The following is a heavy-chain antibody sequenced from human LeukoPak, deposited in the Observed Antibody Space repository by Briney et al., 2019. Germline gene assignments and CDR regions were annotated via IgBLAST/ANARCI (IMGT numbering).Heavy chain of an antibody. CDR3: AKEHGEWPLVRPPVDYYYGMDV. Sequence: GGSLRLSCAASGFTFSSYGMHWVRQAPGKGLEWVAVISYDGSNKYYADSVKGRFTISRDNSKNTLYLQMNSLRAEDTAVYYCAKEHGEWPLVRPPVDYYYGMDVWGQGTTVTVSS. J-gene: IGHJ6*02. CDR1: GFTFSSYG. D-gene: IGHD6-13*01. V-gene: IGHV3-30*18. CDR2: ISYDGSNK.